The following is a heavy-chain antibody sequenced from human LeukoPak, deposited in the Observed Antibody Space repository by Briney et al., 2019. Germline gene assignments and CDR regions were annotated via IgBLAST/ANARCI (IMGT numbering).Heavy chain of an antibody. V-gene: IGHV1-2*06. CDR1: GYTFTSDY. CDR3: ARVREQLKDAFDI. CDR2: INPNSGGT. D-gene: IGHD2-2*01. J-gene: IGHJ3*02. Sequence: ASVKVSCKASGYTFTSDYMHWVRQAPGQGLEWMGRINPNSGGTNYAQKFQGRVTMTRDTSISTAYMELSRLRSDDTAVYYCARVREQLKDAFDIWGQGTMVTVSS.